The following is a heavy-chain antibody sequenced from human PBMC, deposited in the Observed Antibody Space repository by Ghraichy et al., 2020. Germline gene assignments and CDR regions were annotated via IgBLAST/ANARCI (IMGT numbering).Heavy chain of an antibody. CDR2: IYYSGST. D-gene: IGHD3-10*01. CDR1: GGSISSYY. V-gene: IGHV4-59*01. Sequence: SETLSLTCTVSGGSISSYYWSWIRQPPGKGLEWIGYIYYSGSTNYNPSLKSRVTISVDTSKNQFSLKLSSVTAADTAVYYCARDGSLSGYYYGMDVWGQGTTVTVSS. J-gene: IGHJ6*02. CDR3: ARDGSLSGYYYGMDV.